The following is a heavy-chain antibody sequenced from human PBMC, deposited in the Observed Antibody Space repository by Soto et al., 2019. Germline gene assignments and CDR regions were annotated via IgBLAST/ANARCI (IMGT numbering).Heavy chain of an antibody. CDR3: ARPNYGDHYYYGMDV. V-gene: IGHV4-39*01. CDR1: GGSISSSSYY. Sequence: PSETLSLTCTVSGGSISSSSYYWGWIRQPPGKGLEWIGSIYYSGSTYYNPSLKSRVTISVDTSKNQFSLKLSSVTAADTAVYYCARPNYGDHYYYGMDVWGQGTTVTVSS. J-gene: IGHJ6*02. CDR2: IYYSGST. D-gene: IGHD4-17*01.